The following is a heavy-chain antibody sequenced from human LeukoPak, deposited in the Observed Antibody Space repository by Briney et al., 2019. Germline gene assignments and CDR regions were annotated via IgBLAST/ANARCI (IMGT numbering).Heavy chain of an antibody. CDR2: ISSSSSTI. Sequence: PGGSLRLSCAASGFAFSRYSMNWVRQAPGKGLEWISYISSSSSTIHYADSVKGRFTISRDNAKNSLYLQMNSLRAEDTAVYYCARAAISTDAFDIWGQGTMVTVSS. CDR3: ARAAISTDAFDI. V-gene: IGHV3-48*01. CDR1: GFAFSRYS. J-gene: IGHJ3*02.